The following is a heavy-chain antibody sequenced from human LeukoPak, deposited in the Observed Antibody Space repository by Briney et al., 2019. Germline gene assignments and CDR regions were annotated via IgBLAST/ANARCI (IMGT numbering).Heavy chain of an antibody. Sequence: SGTLSLTCAVSGGSISTNNWWHWIRQHPGKGLEWIGYISYSGNTYYNPSLKSRVTISVDTSKNQFSLKLSSVTAADTAVYFCARASYYYDSSGLGYWGQGTLVTVSS. V-gene: IGHV4-31*11. CDR3: ARASYYYDSSGLGY. J-gene: IGHJ4*02. CDR1: GGSISTNNW. CDR2: ISYSGNT. D-gene: IGHD3-22*01.